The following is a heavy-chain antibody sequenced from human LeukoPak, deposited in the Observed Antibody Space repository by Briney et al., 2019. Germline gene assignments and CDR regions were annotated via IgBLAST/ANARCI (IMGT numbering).Heavy chain of an antibody. Sequence: SETLSLICTVSGGSINSADYYWSWIRQHPGKGLEWIGYIYYSGSRYYNPSLKSRVSISIDTSKNQFSLNLSSVTAADTAVYYCARDLGGDGFNLRNWFDPWGQGTLVTVSS. D-gene: IGHD5-24*01. J-gene: IGHJ5*02. CDR3: ARDLGGDGFNLRNWFDP. CDR1: GGSINSADYY. V-gene: IGHV4-31*03. CDR2: IYYSGSR.